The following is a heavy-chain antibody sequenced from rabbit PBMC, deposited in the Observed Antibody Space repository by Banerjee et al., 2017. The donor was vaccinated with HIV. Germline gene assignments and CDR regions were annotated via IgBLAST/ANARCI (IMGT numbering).Heavy chain of an antibody. D-gene: IGHD1-1*01. CDR1: GFSFRGGYW. CDR3: ARYDGGSGYFKL. Sequence: LTCKASGFSFRGGYWMCWVRQAPGKGLELIACIYTDSGITYYASWARGRFTISKTLSTTVTLQMTSLTDADTATYFCARYDGGSGYFKLWGPGTLVTVS. V-gene: IGHV1S45*01. CDR2: IYTDSGIT. J-gene: IGHJ4*01.